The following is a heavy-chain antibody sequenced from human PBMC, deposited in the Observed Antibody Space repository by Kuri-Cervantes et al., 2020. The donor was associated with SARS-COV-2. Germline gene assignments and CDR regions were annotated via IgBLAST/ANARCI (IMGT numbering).Heavy chain of an antibody. CDR3: ARSVSRTIFGVGNWFGP. J-gene: IGHJ5*02. V-gene: IGHV1-8*03. CDR1: GYTFTSYD. Sequence: ASVKVSCKASGYTFTSYDINWVRQATGQGLEWMGWMNPNSGNTGYARKFQGRVTITRNTSISTAYMELSSLRSEDTAVYYCARSVSRTIFGVGNWFGPWGQGTLVTVSS. CDR2: MNPNSGNT. D-gene: IGHD3-3*01.